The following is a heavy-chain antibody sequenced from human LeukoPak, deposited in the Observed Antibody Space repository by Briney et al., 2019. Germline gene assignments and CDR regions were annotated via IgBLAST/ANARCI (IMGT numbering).Heavy chain of an antibody. CDR3: ARSARFNYFYMDV. Sequence: PSETLSLTCSVSGASDTNFYWTWIRQPAGKGLEYIGRIYASGSIDYNPSLKSRVTLSVDSSNNQFSLNLTSVTAADTALYYCARSARFNYFYMDVWGKGTSVTVSS. D-gene: IGHD2-15*01. CDR1: GASDTNFY. J-gene: IGHJ6*03. V-gene: IGHV4-4*07. CDR2: IYASGSI.